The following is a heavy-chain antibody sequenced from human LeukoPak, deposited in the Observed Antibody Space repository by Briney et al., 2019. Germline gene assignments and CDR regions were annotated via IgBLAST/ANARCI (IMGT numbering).Heavy chain of an antibody. V-gene: IGHV3-30*02. CDR3: AKDLEWELRRGWGTCFDY. CDR2: IRYDGSNK. Sequence: GGSLRLSCAASGFTFSSYGMHWVRQAPGKGLEWVAFIRYDGSNKYYADSVKGRFTISRDNSKNTLYLQMNSLRAEDTAVYYCAKDLEWELRRGWGTCFDYWGQGTLVTVSS. J-gene: IGHJ4*02. D-gene: IGHD1-26*01. CDR1: GFTFSSYG.